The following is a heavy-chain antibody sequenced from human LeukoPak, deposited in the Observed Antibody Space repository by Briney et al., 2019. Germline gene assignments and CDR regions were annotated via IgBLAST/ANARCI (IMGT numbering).Heavy chain of an antibody. CDR3: AEMADGAFGV. D-gene: IGHD2-8*01. V-gene: IGHV1-2*02. J-gene: IGHJ3*01. Sequence: ASVKVSCKASGDAFSGYYLHWVRQAPAPPREWMGLMNPNSGGTNYAQKFQGRVTMTREMSISTAYMELSRLRSDDTAVYYCAEMADGAFGVWGQGTMVTVSS. CDR1: GDAFSGYY. CDR2: MNPNSGGT.